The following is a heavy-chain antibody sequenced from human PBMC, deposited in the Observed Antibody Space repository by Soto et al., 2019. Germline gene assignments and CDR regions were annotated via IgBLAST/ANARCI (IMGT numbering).Heavy chain of an antibody. J-gene: IGHJ6*02. V-gene: IGHV3-13*05. CDR3: ARTDRDFYGLDV. CDR2: ISAAGDP. CDR1: GFTFRNYD. Sequence: EVQLVESGGGLVQPGGSLRLSCEASGFTFRNYDMHWVRQGTGKGLEWVSGISAAGDPDYADSVEGRFTISRGNAQNSFFLQMRSLIVGDTAVYYCARTDRDFYGLDVWGQGTTVIVSS.